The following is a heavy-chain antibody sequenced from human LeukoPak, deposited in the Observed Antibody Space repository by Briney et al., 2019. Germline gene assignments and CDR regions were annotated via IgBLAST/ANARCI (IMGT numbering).Heavy chain of an antibody. V-gene: IGHV3-53*01. CDR3: ARDFYYDSSGYGY. Sequence: GGSLRLSCAASGFTVSRNYMSWVRQAPGKGLEWVSVIYSGGSTYYADSVKGRFTISRDNSKNTLYLQMNSLRAEDTAVYYCARDFYYDSSGYGYWGQGTLVTVSS. CDR2: IYSGGST. D-gene: IGHD3-22*01. CDR1: GFTVSRNY. J-gene: IGHJ4*02.